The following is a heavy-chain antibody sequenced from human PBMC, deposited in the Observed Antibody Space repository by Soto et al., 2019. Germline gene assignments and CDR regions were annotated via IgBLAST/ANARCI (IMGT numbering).Heavy chain of an antibody. CDR1: GFTFISYA. Sequence: EVQLLQSGGGLVQPGGSLGLSCGASGFTFISYAMSWVRHVPGKGLEWISSISGSGANTWYAGSVQGRFIISRDNSKSTVSQHMSSLRVEDTDMYYCATDLATFDSWGQGTLVTVSS. CDR2: ISGSGANT. D-gene: IGHD1-26*01. V-gene: IGHV3-23*01. CDR3: ATDLATFDS. J-gene: IGHJ4*02.